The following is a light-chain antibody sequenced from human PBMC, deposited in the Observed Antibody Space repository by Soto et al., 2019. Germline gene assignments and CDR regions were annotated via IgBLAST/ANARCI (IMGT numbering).Light chain of an antibody. CDR1: QDIHNY. Sequence: AVLLTQSPSSFSASTGDRATITCRASQDIHNYLAWYQQVPGKAPKLLLYAASILQTGVPSRFSGSGSGTDVTLTIDVLQSEDFATYFCQHYYNEPWTFGQGTTVE. J-gene: IGKJ1*01. CDR2: AAS. CDR3: QHYYNEPWT. V-gene: IGKV1-8*01.